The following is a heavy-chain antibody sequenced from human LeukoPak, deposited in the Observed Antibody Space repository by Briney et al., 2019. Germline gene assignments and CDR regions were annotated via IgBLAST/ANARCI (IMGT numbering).Heavy chain of an antibody. D-gene: IGHD3-22*01. Sequence: SVKVSCKASGGTFSSYAISWVRQAPGQGLEWMGRIIPILGIANYAQKFQGRVTITADESTSTAYMELSSLRSEDTAVYYCARTTYYYDSSGYYPHWGQGTLVTVSS. J-gene: IGHJ4*02. CDR2: IIPILGIA. CDR1: GGTFSSYA. V-gene: IGHV1-69*04. CDR3: ARTTYYYDSSGYYPH.